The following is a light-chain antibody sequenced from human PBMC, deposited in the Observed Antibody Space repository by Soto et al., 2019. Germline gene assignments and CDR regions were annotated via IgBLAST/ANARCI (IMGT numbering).Light chain of an antibody. V-gene: IGLV2-14*01. CDR2: EVS. J-gene: IGLJ1*01. CDR1: SSDVGGYNY. Sequence: QSALTQPASVSGSPGQSITISCTGTSSDVGGYNYVSWYQQHPGKAPKLMIYEVSNRPSGVSYRFSGSKSGNMASLTISGLQPEDETDYYCCSYTTYSTYVFGTGTKLTVL. CDR3: CSYTTYSTYV.